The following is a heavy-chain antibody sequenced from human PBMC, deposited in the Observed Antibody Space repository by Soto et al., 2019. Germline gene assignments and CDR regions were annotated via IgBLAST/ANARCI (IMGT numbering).Heavy chain of an antibody. J-gene: IGHJ6*02. CDR2: ISSSSSYI. Sequence: GGSLRLSCAASGFTFSSNSMNWVRQAPRKGLEWVSSISSSSSYIYYADSVKGRFTISRDNSKNTLYLQMNSLRAEDTAVYYWARDWEVAAPGNYYYYGMDVWGQGTTVTVSS. CDR3: ARDWEVAAPGNYYYYGMDV. V-gene: IGHV3-21*01. D-gene: IGHD2-15*01. CDR1: GFTFSSNS.